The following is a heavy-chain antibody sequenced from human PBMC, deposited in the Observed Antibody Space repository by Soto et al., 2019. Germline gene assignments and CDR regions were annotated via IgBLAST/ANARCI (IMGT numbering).Heavy chain of an antibody. Sequence: QVQLQQWGAGLLKPSETLSLTCAVYGGSFSGYYWSWIRQPPGKGLEWIGEINHSGSTNYNPSLKRRVTISVDTSKNQFSLKLSSVTAADTAVYYCARAPFDYPTFWYFDLWGRGTLVTVSS. V-gene: IGHV4-34*01. J-gene: IGHJ2*01. D-gene: IGHD3-9*01. CDR2: INHSGST. CDR1: GGSFSGYY. CDR3: ARAPFDYPTFWYFDL.